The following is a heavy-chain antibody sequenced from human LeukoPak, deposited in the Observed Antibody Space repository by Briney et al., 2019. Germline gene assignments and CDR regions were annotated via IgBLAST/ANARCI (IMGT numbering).Heavy chain of an antibody. J-gene: IGHJ6*03. D-gene: IGHD2-8*01. V-gene: IGHV4-34*01. CDR3: ASLNRRYCTNGVCYPQNYYMDV. CDR2: INHSGST. Sequence: SETLSLTCAVYGGSFSGYYWSWIRQPPGKGLEWIGEINHSGSTNYNPSLKSRVTISVDTSKNQFSLKLSSVTAADTAVYYCASLNRRYCTNGVCYPQNYYMDVWGKGTTVTVSS. CDR1: GGSFSGYY.